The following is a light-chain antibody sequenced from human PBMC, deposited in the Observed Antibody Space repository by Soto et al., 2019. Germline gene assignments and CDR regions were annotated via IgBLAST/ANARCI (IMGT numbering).Light chain of an antibody. V-gene: IGKV3-11*01. J-gene: IGKJ4*01. Sequence: EIVLTQSPATLSLSPGERATLSCRASQSVSSYLAWYQQKPGQAPRLLIYDASNRATGIPARFSGSGSGTDFTLTISSLEPDDFAVYYCQQRSNWPIALTFGGGTKVEIK. CDR2: DAS. CDR3: QQRSNWPIALT. CDR1: QSVSSY.